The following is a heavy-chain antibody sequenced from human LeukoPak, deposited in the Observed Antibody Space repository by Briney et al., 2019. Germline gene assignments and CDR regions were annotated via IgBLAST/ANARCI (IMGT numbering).Heavy chain of an antibody. Sequence: GESLKISCKGSGYSFTSYWIGWVRQMPGKGLEWMGIIYPGDSDIRYSPSFQGQVTISADKSISTAYLQWSSLKASHTAMYYCARNFPRQLWPRGFDYWGQGTLVTVSS. D-gene: IGHD5-18*01. CDR2: IYPGDSDI. V-gene: IGHV5-51*01. J-gene: IGHJ4*02. CDR3: ARNFPRQLWPRGFDY. CDR1: GYSFTSYW.